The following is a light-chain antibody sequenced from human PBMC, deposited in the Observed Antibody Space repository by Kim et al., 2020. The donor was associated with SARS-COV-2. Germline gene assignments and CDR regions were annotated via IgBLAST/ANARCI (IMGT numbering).Light chain of an antibody. CDR2: GAS. V-gene: IGKV3-20*01. J-gene: IGKJ2*01. CDR3: QQYGYSPMDT. CDR1: SSHSRRY. Sequence: GGRSSLPCTGSSSHSRRYIVGYEQNPGRAPTLLICGASSRATGIPDRFSGSRCETDFSLTMSRLERKDLAVYYCQQYGYSPMDTFGQGTKLEI.